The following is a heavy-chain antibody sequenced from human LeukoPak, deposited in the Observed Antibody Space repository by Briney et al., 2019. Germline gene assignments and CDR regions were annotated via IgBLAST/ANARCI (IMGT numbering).Heavy chain of an antibody. J-gene: IGHJ4*02. CDR2: IYTSGST. D-gene: IGHD1-26*01. V-gene: IGHV4-61*02. Sequence: PSETLSLTRTVSDGSISSGSYYWSWIRQPAGKGLEWIGRIYTSGSTNYNPSLKSRVTMSVDTSKNQFSLKLSSVTAADTAVYYCARWVVGAKGAFDYWGQGTLVTVSS. CDR1: DGSISSGSYY. CDR3: ARWVVGAKGAFDY.